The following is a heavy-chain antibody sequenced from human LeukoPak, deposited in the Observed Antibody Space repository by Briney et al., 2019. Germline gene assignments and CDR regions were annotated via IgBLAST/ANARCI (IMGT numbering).Heavy chain of an antibody. V-gene: IGHV4-59*08. Sequence: KPSETLSLTCTVSGGSISSYYWSWIRQPPGKGLEWIGYIYYSGSTNYNPSLKSRVTISVDTSKNQFSLKLSSVTAADTAVYYCARYAVAGYFDYWGQGTLVTVSS. D-gene: IGHD6-19*01. CDR1: GGSISSYY. CDR3: ARYAVAGYFDY. CDR2: IYYSGST. J-gene: IGHJ4*02.